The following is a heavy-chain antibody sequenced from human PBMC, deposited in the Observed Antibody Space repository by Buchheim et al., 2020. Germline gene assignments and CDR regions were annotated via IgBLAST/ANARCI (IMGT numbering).Heavy chain of an antibody. Sequence: EVQLVESGGGLVQPGGSLRLSCAASGFTFSSYWMSWVRQAPGKGLEWVANIKQDGSEKYYVDSVKGRFTISRDNAKNSLYLQMNSLRAEDTAVYYCARDVVPKGYYDYVWGSYYYYGMDVWGQGTT. J-gene: IGHJ6*02. CDR3: ARDVVPKGYYDYVWGSYYYYGMDV. D-gene: IGHD3-16*01. CDR2: IKQDGSEK. CDR1: GFTFSSYW. V-gene: IGHV3-7*01.